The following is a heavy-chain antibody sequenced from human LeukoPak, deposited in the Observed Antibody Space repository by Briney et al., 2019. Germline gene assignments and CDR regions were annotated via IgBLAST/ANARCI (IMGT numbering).Heavy chain of an antibody. CDR3: ARERLGYCSGGSCHYYGMDV. Sequence: QAGGSLRLSCAASGFTVSSNYMSWVRQAPGKGLEWVSVIYSGGSTYYADSVKGRFTISRDNSKNTLYLQMNSLRAEDTAVYYCARERLGYCSGGSCHYYGMDVWGQGTTVTVSS. D-gene: IGHD2-15*01. CDR1: GFTVSSNY. J-gene: IGHJ6*02. CDR2: IYSGGST. V-gene: IGHV3-66*01.